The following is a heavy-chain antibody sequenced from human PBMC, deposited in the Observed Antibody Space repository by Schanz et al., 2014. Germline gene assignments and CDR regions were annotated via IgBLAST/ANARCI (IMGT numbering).Heavy chain of an antibody. Sequence: VQLVQSGGGVVQPGGSLRLSCAASDFTVSNNYMSWVRQAPGKGLEWVSAISGSGDNTFYADSVRGRFTISRDNSRNTLYLQLNSLTAEDTAVYHCARDSRYCTGVDCKGDAFDLWGQGTLVTVSS. CDR2: ISGSGDNT. D-gene: IGHD2-8*02. CDR1: DFTVSNNY. J-gene: IGHJ3*01. CDR3: ARDSRYCTGVDCKGDAFDL. V-gene: IGHV3-23*04.